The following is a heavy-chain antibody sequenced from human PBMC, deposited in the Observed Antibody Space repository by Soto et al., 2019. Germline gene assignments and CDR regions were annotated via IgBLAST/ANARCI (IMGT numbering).Heavy chain of an antibody. Sequence: QVQLVESGGGVVQPERSLRLSCAASGFTFSRQAMHWVRQAPGRGLEWVAVIWYHGIDKYYADSVKGRFTISRDNCKNTVYLQMNSLRGEDTAVYYCATGFLGLCTGGNCPLDYWGQGTLVTVSS. CDR1: GFTFSRQA. V-gene: IGHV3-33*01. J-gene: IGHJ4*02. CDR2: IWYHGIDK. D-gene: IGHD2-15*01. CDR3: ATGFLGLCTGGNCPLDY.